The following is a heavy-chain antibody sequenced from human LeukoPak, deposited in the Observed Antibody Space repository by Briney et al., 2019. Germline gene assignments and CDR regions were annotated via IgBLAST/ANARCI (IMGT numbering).Heavy chain of an antibody. Sequence: GGSLRLSCAASGFTFSSQAMSWVRQAPGKGLEWVSTIGGRGSPIFYTDSVKGRFTISRDNSRNTLHLQMNSLSAEDSAIYYCVKDFDYWGQGTLVTVSS. CDR3: VKDFDY. CDR1: GFTFSSQA. CDR2: IGGRGSPI. J-gene: IGHJ4*02. V-gene: IGHV3-23*01.